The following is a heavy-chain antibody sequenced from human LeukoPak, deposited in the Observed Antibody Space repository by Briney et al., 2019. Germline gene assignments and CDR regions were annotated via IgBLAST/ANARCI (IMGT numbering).Heavy chain of an antibody. CDR1: GYTFTGYY. Sequence: ASVKVSCKASGYTFTGYYIHWVRQAPGQGLEWMGWISAYNGNTNYAQKLQGRVTMTTDTSTSTAYMELRSLRSDDTAVYYCARDRGVIRSIRGAFDIWGQGTMVTVSS. CDR3: ARDRGVIRSIRGAFDI. D-gene: IGHD3-10*01. CDR2: ISAYNGNT. V-gene: IGHV1-18*04. J-gene: IGHJ3*02.